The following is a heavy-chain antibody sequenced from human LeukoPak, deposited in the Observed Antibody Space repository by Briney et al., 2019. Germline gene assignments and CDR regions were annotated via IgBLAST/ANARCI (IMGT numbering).Heavy chain of an antibody. J-gene: IGHJ4*02. Sequence: GGSLRLSCAASGFTFSSYAMNWVRQAPGKGLEWVSVISGSGGSAYYADSVKGRFTISRDNSKNTLYLQMNSLRAEDTAVYYCAKDRGSTTTYYFDYWGQGTLVTVSS. D-gene: IGHD2-2*01. V-gene: IGHV3-23*01. CDR3: AKDRGSTTTYYFDY. CDR2: ISGSGGSA. CDR1: GFTFSSYA.